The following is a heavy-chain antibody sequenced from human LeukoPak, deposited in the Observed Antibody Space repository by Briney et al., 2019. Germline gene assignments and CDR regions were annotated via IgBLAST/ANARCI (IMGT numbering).Heavy chain of an antibody. V-gene: IGHV3-30-3*01. J-gene: IGHJ4*02. CDR1: GVTFNSYA. D-gene: IGHD3-22*01. CDR3: AREANYDGSGYYSRDHYFDY. CDR2: ISNDGSNK. Sequence: PGRSLTLSCAASGVTFNSYAMHWVRQAPAPGLESVAVISNDGSNKYYADSVKGRFTISRDNSKNTLYLQMNSLRAEDTAVYFCAREANYDGSGYYSRDHYFDYWGQGTLVTVSS.